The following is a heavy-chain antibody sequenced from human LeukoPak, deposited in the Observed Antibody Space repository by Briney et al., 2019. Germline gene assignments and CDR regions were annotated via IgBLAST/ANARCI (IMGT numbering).Heavy chain of an antibody. CDR3: AKGRSSSFFDY. J-gene: IGHJ4*02. CDR2: IIPIFGTA. CDR1: GGTFSSYT. V-gene: IGHV1-69*05. D-gene: IGHD6-6*01. Sequence: SVKVSCKASGGTFSSYTISWVRQAPGQGLEWMGRIIPIFGTANYAQKFQGRVTITTDESTSTAYMELSSLRSEDTAVYYCAKGRSSSFFDYWGQGTLVTVSS.